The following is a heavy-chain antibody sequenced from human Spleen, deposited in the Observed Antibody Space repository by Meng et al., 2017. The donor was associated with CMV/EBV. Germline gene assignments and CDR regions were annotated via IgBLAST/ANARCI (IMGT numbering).Heavy chain of an antibody. CDR2: ISYDGSNK. Sequence: GESLKISCAASGFTFSTYTMHWVRQAPGKGLEWVAVISYDGSNKYYADSVKGRFTISRDNSKNTLYLQMNSLRAEDTAVYYCAKVFVSGYESYFDYWGQGTLVTVSS. CDR3: AKVFVSGYESYFDY. V-gene: IGHV3-30*04. D-gene: IGHD5-12*01. CDR1: GFTFSTYT. J-gene: IGHJ4*02.